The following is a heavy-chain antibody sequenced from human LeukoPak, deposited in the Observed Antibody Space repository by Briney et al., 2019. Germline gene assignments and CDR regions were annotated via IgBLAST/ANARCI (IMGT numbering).Heavy chain of an antibody. CDR3: ARGERRAIYYFDY. V-gene: IGHV3-74*01. CDR2: INSDGSST. J-gene: IGHJ4*02. CDR1: GFTFSSYW. Sequence: GGSLRLSCAASGFTFSSYWMHWVRQAPGKGLVWVSRINSDGSSTSYADSVKGRFTTSRDNAKNTLYLQMNSLRAEDTAVYYCARGERRAIYYFDYWGQGTLVTVSS.